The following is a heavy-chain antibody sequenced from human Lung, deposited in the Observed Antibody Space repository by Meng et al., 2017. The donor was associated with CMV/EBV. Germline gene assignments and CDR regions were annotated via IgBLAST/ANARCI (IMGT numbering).Heavy chain of an antibody. CDR3: ARDNEDPEGYQLLYKRESWFDP. J-gene: IGHJ5*02. CDR1: GYTFTSYY. CDR2: INPSGGST. D-gene: IGHD2-2*02. Sequence: ASVXVSXKASGYTFTSYYMHWVRQAPGQGLEWMGIINPSGGSTSYAQKFQGRVTMTRDTSTSTVYMELSGLRSEDTAVYYCARDNEDPEGYQLLYKRESWFDPXRQGXLVTVSS. V-gene: IGHV1-46*01.